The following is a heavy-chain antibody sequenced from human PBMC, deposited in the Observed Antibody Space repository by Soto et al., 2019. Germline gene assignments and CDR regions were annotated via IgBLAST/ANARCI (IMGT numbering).Heavy chain of an antibody. CDR2: IYYSGSS. V-gene: IGHV4-30-4*01. CDR1: GGSISSGDYY. Sequence: SETLSLTCTVSGGSISSGDYYWSWLRQPPGQGLEWIGYIYYSGSSYYTPSLKSRVTISVDTSKNQFYLKLSSVTAAATAEYYCAFWCLTGGRSLSGSNFDYWGQGTRVTVS. J-gene: IGHJ4*02. CDR3: AFWCLTGGRSLSGSNFDY. D-gene: IGHD7-27*01.